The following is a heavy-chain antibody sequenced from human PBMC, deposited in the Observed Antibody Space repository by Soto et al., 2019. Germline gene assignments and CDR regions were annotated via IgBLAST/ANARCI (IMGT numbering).Heavy chain of an antibody. CDR2: INSDGSST. Sequence: GGSLRLSCAASGFTFSSYWIHWVRQAPGKGLVWFSRINSDGSSTSYADSVKGRFTISRDNAKNTLYLQMNSLRAEDTAVYYCARDRTYYDFWSGYYSKCYFDYWGQGTLVIVSS. D-gene: IGHD3-3*01. V-gene: IGHV3-74*01. J-gene: IGHJ4*02. CDR3: ARDRTYYDFWSGYYSKCYFDY. CDR1: GFTFSSYW.